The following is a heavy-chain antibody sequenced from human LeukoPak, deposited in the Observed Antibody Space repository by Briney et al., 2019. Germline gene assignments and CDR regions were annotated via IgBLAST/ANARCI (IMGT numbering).Heavy chain of an antibody. V-gene: IGHV3-23*01. CDR3: ARVPPYMTTVTTLDY. D-gene: IGHD4-17*01. CDR2: ISGSGGST. J-gene: IGHJ4*02. Sequence: GGSLRLSCAASGFTFSSYAMSWVRQAPGKGLEWVSAISGSGGSTYYADSVKGRFTISRDNSKNTLYLQMNSLRAEDTAVYYCARVPPYMTTVTTLDYWGQGTLVTVSS. CDR1: GFTFSSYA.